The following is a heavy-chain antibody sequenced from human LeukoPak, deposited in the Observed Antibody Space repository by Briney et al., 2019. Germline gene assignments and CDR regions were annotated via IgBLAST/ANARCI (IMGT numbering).Heavy chain of an antibody. Sequence: PGGSLRLSCAASRFTFNNYAMNWVRQAPGKGLEWVSAIGGSGISTYYADSVKGRFTISGDNSKSTLYLQMNSLRAEDTAVYYCAKDSYYYVLGRKLGAFDIWGQGTMVTVSS. CDR2: IGGSGIST. V-gene: IGHV3-23*01. CDR3: AKDSYYYVLGRKLGAFDI. CDR1: RFTFNNYA. J-gene: IGHJ3*02. D-gene: IGHD3-10*01.